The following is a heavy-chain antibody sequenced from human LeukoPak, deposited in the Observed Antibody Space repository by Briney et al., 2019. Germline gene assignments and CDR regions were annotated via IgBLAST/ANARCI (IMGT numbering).Heavy chain of an antibody. CDR2: IYHSGST. CDR1: GYSISSGYY. Sequence: SETLSLTCAVSGYSISSGYYWGWIRQPPGKGLEWIGSIYHSGSTYYNPSLKSRVTISVDTSKNQFSLKLSSVTAADTAVYYCARVGLLWFGEIDYWGQGTLVTVSS. D-gene: IGHD3-10*01. J-gene: IGHJ4*02. V-gene: IGHV4-38-2*01. CDR3: ARVGLLWFGEIDY.